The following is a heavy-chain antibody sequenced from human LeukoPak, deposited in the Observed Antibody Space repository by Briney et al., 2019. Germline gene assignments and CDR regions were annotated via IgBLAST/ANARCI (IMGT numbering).Heavy chain of an antibody. V-gene: IGHV1-18*01. J-gene: IGHJ3*02. D-gene: IGHD5-18*01. CDR2: ISAYSGNT. Sequence: ASVKVSCKASGYTFTSYAISWVRQAPGQGLEWMGWISAYSGNTNYAQKLQGRGTMTTDTSTSTAYMELRSLRPDDTAVYYCARDPIYSYDQTDAFDIWGQGTVVTVSS. CDR1: GYTFTSYA. CDR3: ARDPIYSYDQTDAFDI.